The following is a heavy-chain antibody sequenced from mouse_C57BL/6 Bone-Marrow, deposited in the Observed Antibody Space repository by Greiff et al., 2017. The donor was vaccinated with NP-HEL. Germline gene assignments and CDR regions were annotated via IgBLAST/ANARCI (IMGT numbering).Heavy chain of an antibody. J-gene: IGHJ2*01. CDR2: IYPGSGST. D-gene: IGHD3-2*02. V-gene: IGHV1-55*01. Sequence: QVQLQQPGAELVKPGASVKMSCKASGYTFTSYWITWVKQWPGQGLEWIGDIYPGSGSTNYNEKFKSKATLTVDTSSSTAYMQLSSLTSEDSAVYYCASPDSSGYVFDYWGQGTTLTVSS. CDR1: GYTFTSYW. CDR3: ASPDSSGYVFDY.